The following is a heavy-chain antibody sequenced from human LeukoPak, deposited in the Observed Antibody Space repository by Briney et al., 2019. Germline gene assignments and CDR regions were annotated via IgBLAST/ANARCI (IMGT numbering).Heavy chain of an antibody. J-gene: IGHJ2*01. CDR1: GYTFTTYG. D-gene: IGHD1-20*01. Sequence: GASVKVSCKASGYTFTTYGINWVRQAPGQGLEWMGWISAYNGNTNYAQKLQGRVTMTTDTSTSTAYMELRSLRSDDTAVYYCAREGASLNLYWYFDLWGRGTLVTVSS. V-gene: IGHV1-18*01. CDR2: ISAYNGNT. CDR3: AREGASLNLYWYFDL.